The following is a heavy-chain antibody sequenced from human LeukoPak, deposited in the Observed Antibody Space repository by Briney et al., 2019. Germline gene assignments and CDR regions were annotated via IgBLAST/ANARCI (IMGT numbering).Heavy chain of an antibody. Sequence: GGSLRLSCAASGFTFSSYAMSWVRQAPGKGLEWVSAISGSGSSTYYADSVKGRFTISRDNSKNTLYLQMNSLRAEDTAVYYCAKDLISRFPLAAAGSPFDYWGQGTLVTVSS. CDR3: AKDLISRFPLAAAGSPFDY. CDR1: GFTFSSYA. CDR2: ISGSGSST. J-gene: IGHJ4*02. V-gene: IGHV3-23*01. D-gene: IGHD6-13*01.